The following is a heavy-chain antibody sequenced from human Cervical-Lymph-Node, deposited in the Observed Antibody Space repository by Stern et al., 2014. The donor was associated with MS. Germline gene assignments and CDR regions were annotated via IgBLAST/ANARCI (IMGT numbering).Heavy chain of an antibody. V-gene: IGHV4-39*01. D-gene: IGHD2-8*02. Sequence: QVQLQESGPGLVKPSETLSLTCAVSGDSISSYTHYWAWIRQPPGKGLEWLGSVYYWWTPDYNPSLKCRVTISVDTSKNHFSRGLNSVTAADTAVYYCAKHACTGAACPFDLWGQGTLVTVSS. CDR3: AKHACTGAACPFDL. CDR1: GDSISSYTHY. CDR2: VYYWWTP. J-gene: IGHJ4*02.